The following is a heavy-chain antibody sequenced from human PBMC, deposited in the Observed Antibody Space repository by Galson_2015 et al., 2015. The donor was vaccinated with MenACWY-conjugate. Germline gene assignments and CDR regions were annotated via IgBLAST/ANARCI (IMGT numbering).Heavy chain of an antibody. CDR3: AKVMLVGGSDGFDI. D-gene: IGHD2-15*01. CDR1: GYIFTLYY. J-gene: IGHJ3*02. Sequence: SVKVSCKASGYIFTLYYIHWVRQAPGQGLEWMGTISPSAGITHYAQKFQGRVSMSRDTSTTTVYMELSSLRSEDTAVYYCAKVMLVGGSDGFDIWGQGTMVNVSS. CDR2: ISPSAGIT. V-gene: IGHV1-46*01.